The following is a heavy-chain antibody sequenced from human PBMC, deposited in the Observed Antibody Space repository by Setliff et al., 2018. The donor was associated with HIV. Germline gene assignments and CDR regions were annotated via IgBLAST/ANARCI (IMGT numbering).Heavy chain of an antibody. Sequence: ASVKVSCKASGGTFSSYALSWVRQAPGQGLEWMGWISAYNGDTNYAQKFQGRVSLTTDTSKNTAYMELRSLRSDDTAVYYRTRDEFYYGSGNYYKADYFDPWGQGTLVTVSS. CDR2: ISAYNGDT. CDR3: TRDEFYYGSGNYYKADYFDP. J-gene: IGHJ5*02. CDR1: GGTFSSYA. D-gene: IGHD3-10*01. V-gene: IGHV1-18*01.